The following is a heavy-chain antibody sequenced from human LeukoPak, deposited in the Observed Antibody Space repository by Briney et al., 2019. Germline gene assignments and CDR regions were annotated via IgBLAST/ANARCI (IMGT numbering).Heavy chain of an antibody. CDR2: ISGSGGST. Sequence: GGSLRLSCAASGFTFSSYAMSWVRQAPGKGLEWVSAISGSGGSTYYADSVKGRFTISRDNSKNTLWLQMNSLRAEDTAVYYCAKGDSGSYCRIWFDYWGQGNLVTVSS. CDR1: GFTFSSYA. CDR3: AKGDSGSYCRIWFDY. D-gene: IGHD3-10*01. V-gene: IGHV3-23*01. J-gene: IGHJ4*02.